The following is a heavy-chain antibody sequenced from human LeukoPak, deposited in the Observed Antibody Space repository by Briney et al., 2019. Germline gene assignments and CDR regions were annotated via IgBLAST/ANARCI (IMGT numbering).Heavy chain of an antibody. J-gene: IGHJ1*01. V-gene: IGHV1-69*04. CDR3: ARGVTGGWYGDFQH. CDR2: IIPILGIA. D-gene: IGHD6-19*01. CDR1: GGTFSSYA. Sequence: VASVKVSCKASGGTFSSYAISWVRQAPGQGLEWMGRIIPILGIANYAQKFQGRVTITADKSTSTAYMELSSLRSEDTAVYYCARGVTGGWYGDFQHWGQGTLVTVSS.